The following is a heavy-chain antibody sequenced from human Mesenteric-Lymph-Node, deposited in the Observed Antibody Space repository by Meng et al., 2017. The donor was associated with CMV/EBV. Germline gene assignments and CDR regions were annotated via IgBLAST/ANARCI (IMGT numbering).Heavy chain of an antibody. Sequence: GESLKISCAVSGINVSGNYMSWVRQAPGKELEWVSVHYTGDTTQYADSVKGRFTISRDNSKNTVHLQMNSLRAEDTAIYYCARVDFGGIQYWGQGTLVTVS. V-gene: IGHV3-66*02. CDR2: HYTGDTT. CDR3: ARVDFGGIQY. CDR1: GINVSGNY. J-gene: IGHJ4*02. D-gene: IGHD3-3*01.